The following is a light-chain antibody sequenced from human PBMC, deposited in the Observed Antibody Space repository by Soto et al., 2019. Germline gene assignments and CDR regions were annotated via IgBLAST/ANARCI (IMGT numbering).Light chain of an antibody. CDR1: QSVSYK. J-gene: IGKJ5*01. V-gene: IGKV3-15*01. CDR3: QQYNNWPPIT. Sequence: EMVMTQSPATLSVSPGDRATLSCRASQSVSYKLAWYQQKPGQPPRLLIYDTSTRATGIPARFSGSGSGTEFTLTISSLQSEDFAVDYCQQYNNWPPITFGQGTRLEIK. CDR2: DTS.